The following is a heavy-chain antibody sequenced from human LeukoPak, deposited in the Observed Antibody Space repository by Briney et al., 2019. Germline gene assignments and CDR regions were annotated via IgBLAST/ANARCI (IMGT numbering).Heavy chain of an antibody. V-gene: IGHV1-69*13. CDR1: GRTFTSYA. J-gene: IGHJ4*02. D-gene: IGHD6-19*01. CDR3: ARPEGYSSGWYYFDY. CDR2: IIPIFGTA. Sequence: SVKVSCKASGRTFTSYAISWARQAPGQKLEWMGGIIPIFGTANYAQKFQDRVTITADQSTSTAYMELSSLRSEDAALYCCARPEGYSSGWYYFDYWGQGTLVTVSS.